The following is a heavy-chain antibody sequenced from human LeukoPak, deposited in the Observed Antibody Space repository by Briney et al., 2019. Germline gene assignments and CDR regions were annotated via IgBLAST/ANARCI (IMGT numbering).Heavy chain of an antibody. J-gene: IGHJ4*02. Sequence: GSLRLSCAASGFTFSTYWMHWVRQPPGKGLEWIGYIYYSGSTNYNPSLKSRVSISVDTSKNQFSLKLSSVTAADTAVYYCARQTKSPRERFDYWGQGTLVTVSS. V-gene: IGHV4-59*08. D-gene: IGHD1-26*01. CDR3: ARQTKSPRERFDY. CDR1: GFTFSTYW. CDR2: IYYSGST.